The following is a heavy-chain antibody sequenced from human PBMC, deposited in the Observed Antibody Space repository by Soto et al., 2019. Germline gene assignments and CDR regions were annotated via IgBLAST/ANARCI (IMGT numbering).Heavy chain of an antibody. CDR3: ARDIVHTRDKNWFDP. CDR2: ISAYNGDT. D-gene: IGHD5-12*01. J-gene: IGHJ5*02. Sequence: VASVKVSCKASGYTFNSYGITWVRQAPGQGLEWMGWISAYNGDTNYAQNFRGRVTMTTDTSTSTAYMELRSLRSDDTAMYYCARDIVHTRDKNWFDPWGQGTQVTVSS. CDR1: GYTFNSYG. V-gene: IGHV1-18*01.